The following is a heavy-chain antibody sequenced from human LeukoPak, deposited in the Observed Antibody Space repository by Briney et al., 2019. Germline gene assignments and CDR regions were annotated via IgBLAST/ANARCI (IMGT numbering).Heavy chain of an antibody. Sequence: ASVKVSSKASVGTFSTSAISSVRQAPGQGLEWVGRIVPILGTANYAQNFQGRVTITADRSTPTAYMELSSLRSEDTAVYYCAIVPQGGSWPLFGVVGGQGTLVTVSS. V-gene: IGHV1-69*04. CDR3: AIVPQGGSWPLFGVV. CDR2: IVPILGTA. CDR1: VGTFSTSA. J-gene: IGHJ4*02. D-gene: IGHD2-8*01.